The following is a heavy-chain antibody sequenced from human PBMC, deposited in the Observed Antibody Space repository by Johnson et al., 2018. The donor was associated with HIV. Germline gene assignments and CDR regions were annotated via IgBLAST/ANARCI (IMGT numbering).Heavy chain of an antibody. D-gene: IGHD3-22*01. J-gene: IGHJ3*02. CDR1: GFTFSSYA. V-gene: IGHV3-23*04. CDR2: ISGSGGST. Sequence: VQLVESGGGVVRPGGSLRLSCAASGFTFSSYAMSWVRQAPGKGLEWVSAISGSGGSTYYADSVKGRFTISRDNSKNTLYLQMNSLRAEDTAVYYCAKDAYDSSGYYYGAFDIWGQGTMVTVSS. CDR3: AKDAYDSSGYYYGAFDI.